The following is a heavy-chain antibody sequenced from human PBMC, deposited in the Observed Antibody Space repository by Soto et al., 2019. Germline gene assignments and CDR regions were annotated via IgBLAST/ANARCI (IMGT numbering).Heavy chain of an antibody. J-gene: IGHJ5*02. Sequence: QVHLVQSGAEVKKPGSSVKVSCKASGGTFSSYGINWVRQAPGQGLEWMAGIIPRFGTTNHAQKFKGRVTVTADESTTTDFMELRTLRSEDTAIYYCAIGPSGNYSCGGPWGQGTLVTVSS. D-gene: IGHD1-26*01. CDR2: IIPRFGTT. V-gene: IGHV1-69*01. CDR3: AIGPSGNYSCGGP. CDR1: GGTFSSYG.